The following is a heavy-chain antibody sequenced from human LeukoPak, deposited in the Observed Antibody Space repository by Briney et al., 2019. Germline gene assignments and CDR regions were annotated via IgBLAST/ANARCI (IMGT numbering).Heavy chain of an antibody. V-gene: IGHV4-59*01. CDR3: ARDHVPRSSSHYMDV. CDR2: IYYSGST. CDR1: GGSISSYY. Sequence: SETLSLTCTVSGGSISSYYWSWIRQPPGKGLEWIGYIYYSGSTNYNPSLKSRVIISVDTSKNQFSLKLSPVTAADTAVYYCARDHVPRSSSHYMDVWGKGTTVTISS. D-gene: IGHD6-6*01. J-gene: IGHJ6*03.